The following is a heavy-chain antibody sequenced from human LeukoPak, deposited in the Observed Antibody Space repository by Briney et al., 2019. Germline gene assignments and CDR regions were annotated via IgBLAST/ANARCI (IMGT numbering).Heavy chain of an antibody. CDR3: ARRRSSITPIDY. J-gene: IGHJ4*02. CDR1: GGSISSSSYY. CDR2: IYYRGST. D-gene: IGHD6-13*01. V-gene: IGHV4-39*01. Sequence: SETLSLTCTVSGGSISSSSYYWGWIRQPPGKGLEWIGSIYYRGSTYYNPSLKSRVTISVDTSKNQFSLKLSSVTAADTAVYYCARRRSSITPIDYWGQRTLVTVSS.